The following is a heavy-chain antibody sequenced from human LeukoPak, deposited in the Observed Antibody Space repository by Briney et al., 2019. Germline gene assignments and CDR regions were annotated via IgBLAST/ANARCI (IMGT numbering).Heavy chain of an antibody. CDR3: ARTNDFWSGYLGYFDY. D-gene: IGHD3-3*01. CDR1: GGTFSSYA. CDR2: IIPIFGTA. V-gene: IGHV1-69*01. Sequence: SVKVSCKASGGTFSSYAISWVRLAPGQGLEWMGGIIPIFGTANYAQKFQGRVTITADESTSTAYMELSSLRSEDTAVYYCARTNDFWSGYLGYFDYWGQGTLVTVSS. J-gene: IGHJ4*02.